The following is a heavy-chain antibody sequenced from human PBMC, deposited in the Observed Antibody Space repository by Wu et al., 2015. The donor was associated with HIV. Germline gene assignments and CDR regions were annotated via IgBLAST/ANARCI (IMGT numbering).Heavy chain of an antibody. CDR2: INPNFGTT. J-gene: IGHJ4*02. CDR3: ARGGPKPASXGYDYFDY. D-gene: IGHD5-12*01. V-gene: IGHV1-2*02. CDR1: GYRFNSFY. Sequence: QVQLVQSGAEVKKPGASVKVSCKTSGYRFNSFYIHWVRQAPGQGLEWMGWINPNFGTTKYSQKFQDRVTVTRDTSMSTASMDLSSLTYDDTAVYFCARGGPKPASXGYDYFDYVGPGNSDHRLL.